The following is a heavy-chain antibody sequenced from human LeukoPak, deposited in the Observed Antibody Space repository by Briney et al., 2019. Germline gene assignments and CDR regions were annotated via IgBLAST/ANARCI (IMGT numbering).Heavy chain of an antibody. CDR3: TRHSDRYCSGAGCYVYYFYGLDV. Sequence: PGGSLRLSCAASGLDFSGSGLHWVRQASGKGLEWLGRIRSRANSYVTAYAVSVNGRFTISRDDSKNTAYLQMNSLKTDDTAVYYCTRHSDRYCSGAGCYVYYFYGLDVWGQGTTVTVSS. V-gene: IGHV3-73*01. CDR1: GLDFSGSG. CDR2: IRSRANSYVT. J-gene: IGHJ6*02. D-gene: IGHD2-15*01.